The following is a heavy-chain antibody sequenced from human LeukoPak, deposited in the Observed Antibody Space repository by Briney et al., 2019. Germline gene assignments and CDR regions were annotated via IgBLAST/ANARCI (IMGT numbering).Heavy chain of an antibody. CDR3: ARGEQWLVGYPGYYGMNV. CDR1: GFTFSSYG. V-gene: IGHV3-33*01. CDR2: IWYDGSNK. Sequence: PGGSLRLSCAASGFTFSSYGMHWVRQAPGKGLEWVAVIWYDGSNKYYADSVKGRFTISRDNSKNTLYLQMNSLRAEDTAVYYCARGEQWLVGYPGYYGMNVWGQGTTVTVSS. D-gene: IGHD6-19*01. J-gene: IGHJ6*02.